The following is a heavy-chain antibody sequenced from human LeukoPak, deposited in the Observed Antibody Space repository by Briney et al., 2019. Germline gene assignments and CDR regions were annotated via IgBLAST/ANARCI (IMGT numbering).Heavy chain of an antibody. CDR3: ARAPVTPYYYYGMDV. Sequence: SETLSLTCTVSGGSISSYYWSWIRQPPGKGLEWIGYIYYSGSTNYNPSLKSRVTISVDTSKNQFSLKLSSVTAADTAVYYCARAPVTPYYYYGMDVWGQGTTVTVSS. V-gene: IGHV4-59*01. CDR1: GGSISSYY. D-gene: IGHD4-11*01. CDR2: IYYSGST. J-gene: IGHJ6*02.